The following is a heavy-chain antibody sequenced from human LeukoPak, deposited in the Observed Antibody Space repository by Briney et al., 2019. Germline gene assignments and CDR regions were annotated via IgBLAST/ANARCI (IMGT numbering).Heavy chain of an antibody. CDR2: ISGSGGST. Sequence: GGSLRLSCAASGFTFSSYAMSWVRQAPGKGLEWVSAISGSGGSTYYADSVKGRFTISRDNSKNTLYLQMNSLRAEDTAVYYCAKDRGYCSGGSCYFDFWGQGTLVNVSS. CDR1: GFTFSSYA. D-gene: IGHD2-15*01. V-gene: IGHV3-23*01. J-gene: IGHJ4*02. CDR3: AKDRGYCSGGSCYFDF.